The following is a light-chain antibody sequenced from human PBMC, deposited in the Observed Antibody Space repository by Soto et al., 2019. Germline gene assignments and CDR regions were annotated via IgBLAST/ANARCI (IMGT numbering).Light chain of an antibody. CDR2: DAS. V-gene: IGKV3-11*01. CDR1: QSVRSS. J-gene: IGKJ3*01. Sequence: EIVLTQSPDTLSLSPGERATLSCRASQSVRSSLAWYQQKPGQAPRLLIYDASNRATGIPARFSGSGSGTDSTLNICGLGSADLAVYDCQQCSHGPPEVTFGPGTKVDIK. CDR3: QQCSHGPPEVT.